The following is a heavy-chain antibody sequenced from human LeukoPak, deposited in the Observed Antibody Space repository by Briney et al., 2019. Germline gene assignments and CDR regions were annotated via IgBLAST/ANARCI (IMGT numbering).Heavy chain of an antibody. D-gene: IGHD3-3*01. CDR2: IYYSGST. CDR1: GGSISSYY. Sequence: SETLSLTCTVSGGSISSYYWSWIRQPPGKGLEWIGYIYYSGSTNYNLSLKSRVTISVDTSKNQFSLKLSSVTAADTAVYYCARVDGDFWSGYLVAYWGQGTLVTVSS. J-gene: IGHJ4*02. CDR3: ARVDGDFWSGYLVAY. V-gene: IGHV4-59*01.